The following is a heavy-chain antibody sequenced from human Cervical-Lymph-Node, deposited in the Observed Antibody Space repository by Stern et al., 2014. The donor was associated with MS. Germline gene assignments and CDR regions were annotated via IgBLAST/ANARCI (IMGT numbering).Heavy chain of an antibody. CDR3: AHRTAGPFDY. V-gene: IGHV2-5*02. CDR2: IYWDDQK. J-gene: IGHJ4*02. CDR1: GFSLSTSGLG. Sequence: QITLKESGPALVKPTQTLKLTCTFSGFSLSTSGLGVGWIRQPPGEALEWLAYIYWDDQKRYSPSLKSRLSITMDTSKNQVVLTLTNVDPVDTATYYCAHRTAGPFDYWGQGTLVTVSS.